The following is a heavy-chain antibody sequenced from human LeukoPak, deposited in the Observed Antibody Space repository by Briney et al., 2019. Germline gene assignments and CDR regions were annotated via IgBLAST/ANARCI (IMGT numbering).Heavy chain of an antibody. V-gene: IGHV3-30*18. Sequence: GGSLRLSCAASGFTSSSYGMHWVRQAPGKGLEWVAVISYDGSNKYYADSVKGRFTISRDNSKNTLYLQMNSLRAEDTAVYYRAKDRGIAAAGIFDYWGQGTLVTVSS. CDR1: GFTSSSYG. D-gene: IGHD6-13*01. J-gene: IGHJ4*02. CDR3: AKDRGIAAAGIFDY. CDR2: ISYDGSNK.